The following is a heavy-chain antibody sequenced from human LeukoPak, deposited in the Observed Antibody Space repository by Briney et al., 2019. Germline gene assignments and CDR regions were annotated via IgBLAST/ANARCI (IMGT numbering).Heavy chain of an antibody. V-gene: IGHV3-30-3*01. J-gene: IGHJ4*02. Sequence: GGSLRLSCADSGFTSSSYAMHWGREAPGKGREWVADISYDGSNKYYADSVKGRFTISRDNSKNTLYLQMNSLRAENTAVYYCARDGGSWHVIIYYLDYWGQGTLVTVSS. CDR2: ISYDGSNK. D-gene: IGHD6-13*01. CDR1: GFTSSSYA. CDR3: ARDGGSWHVIIYYLDY.